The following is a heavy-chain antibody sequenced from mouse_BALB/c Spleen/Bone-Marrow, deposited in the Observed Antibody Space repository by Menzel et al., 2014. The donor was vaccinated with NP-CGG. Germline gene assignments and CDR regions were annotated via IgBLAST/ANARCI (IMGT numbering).Heavy chain of an antibody. J-gene: IGHJ4*01. CDR2: IYTGDGDT. CDR3: ARWDGYYPYYAMDY. V-gene: IGHV1-80*01. D-gene: IGHD2-3*01. CDR1: GYAFSSYW. Sequence: QVQLKESGAELVRPGSSVKISCKASGYAFSSYWMNWVNQRPGKGLEWIGQIYTGDGDTNYNGKFKGKATLTADKSSSTAYMHLSSLTSEDAAVYFCARWDGYYPYYAMDYWGQGTSVTVSS.